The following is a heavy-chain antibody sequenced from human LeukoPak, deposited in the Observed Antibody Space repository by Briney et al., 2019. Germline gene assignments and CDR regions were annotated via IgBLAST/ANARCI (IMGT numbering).Heavy chain of an antibody. J-gene: IGHJ4*02. D-gene: IGHD6-19*01. CDR3: ARAVSGRFDY. CDR2: IYYSGST. CDR1: GGSISSSSYY. Sequence: PSETLSLTCTVSGGSISSSSYYWGWIRQPPGKGLEWIGSIYYSGSTYYNPSLNSRVTISVDTSKNQFSLRLSSVTAADTAIYYCARAVSGRFDYWGQGTLVTVSS. V-gene: IGHV4-39*07.